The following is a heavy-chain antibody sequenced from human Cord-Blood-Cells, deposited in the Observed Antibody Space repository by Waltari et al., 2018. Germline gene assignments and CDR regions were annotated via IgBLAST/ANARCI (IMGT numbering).Heavy chain of an antibody. D-gene: IGHD3-10*01. CDR2: IYYSGIT. J-gene: IGHJ2*01. V-gene: IGHV4-39*01. CDR1: GGSISSSSYY. CDR3: ARPPGDGWYFDL. Sequence: QLQLQESGPGLVKPSETLSLTCTVSGGSISSSSYYWGWIRQPPGKGLEWIGSIYYSGITYYNPSLKSRVTISVDTSKNQFSLKLSSVTAADTAVYYCARPPGDGWYFDLWGRGTLVTVSS.